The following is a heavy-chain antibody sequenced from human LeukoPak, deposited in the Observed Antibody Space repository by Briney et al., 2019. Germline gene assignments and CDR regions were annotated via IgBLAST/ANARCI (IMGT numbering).Heavy chain of an antibody. CDR2: IYYSGST. CDR1: GGSISSYY. J-gene: IGHJ4*02. Sequence: KSSETLSLTCTVSGGSISSYYWSWIRQPPGKGLEWIGYIYYSGSTNYNPSLKSRVTISVDTSKNQFSLKLSSVTAADTAVYYCARSVGADLDYWGQGTLVTVSS. CDR3: ARSVGADLDY. V-gene: IGHV4-59*01. D-gene: IGHD1-26*01.